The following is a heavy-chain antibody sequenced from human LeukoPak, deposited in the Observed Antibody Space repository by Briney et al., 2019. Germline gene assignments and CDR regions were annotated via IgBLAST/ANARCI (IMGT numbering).Heavy chain of an antibody. CDR3: ARESYSSSYLFDF. Sequence: SETLSLTCTVSGGSISSYYWSWIRQPAGKGLEWIGRIYTSGSTNYNPSLKSRVTMSVDTSKNQISLKVNSVAAADTAVYYCARESYSSSYLFDFWGQGTLVTVSS. CDR2: IYTSGST. CDR1: GGSISSYY. J-gene: IGHJ4*02. D-gene: IGHD6-6*01. V-gene: IGHV4-4*07.